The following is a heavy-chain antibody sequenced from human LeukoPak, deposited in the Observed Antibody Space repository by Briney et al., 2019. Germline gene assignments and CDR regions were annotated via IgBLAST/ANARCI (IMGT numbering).Heavy chain of an antibody. CDR3: TTGSPWVFDY. D-gene: IGHD1-14*01. J-gene: IGHJ4*02. CDR2: ITSSGSDT. CDR1: GLTFSIYN. Sequence: GGSLRLSCAASGLTFSIYNMNWVRQAPGKGLEWVSSITSSGSDTYYADSVKGRFTVSRDNAKNSLHVQMNSLRAEDTAVYYCTTGSPWVFDYWGQGTLVTVSS. V-gene: IGHV3-21*01.